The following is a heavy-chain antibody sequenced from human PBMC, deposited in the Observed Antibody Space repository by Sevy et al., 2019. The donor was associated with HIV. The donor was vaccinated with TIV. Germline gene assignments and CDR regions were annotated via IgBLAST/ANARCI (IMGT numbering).Heavy chain of an antibody. CDR3: AKGRYYDSSGYFPFDY. Sequence: GGSLRLSCAASGFTFSSYAMSWVRQAPGRGLEWVSAIGGSAGSTFYADSVKGRFTISRDNSKNTLFLQMNSLRADETAVYFCAKGRYYDSSGYFPFDYWGQGTLVTVSS. CDR2: IGGSAGST. CDR1: GFTFSSYA. D-gene: IGHD3-22*01. J-gene: IGHJ4*02. V-gene: IGHV3-23*01.